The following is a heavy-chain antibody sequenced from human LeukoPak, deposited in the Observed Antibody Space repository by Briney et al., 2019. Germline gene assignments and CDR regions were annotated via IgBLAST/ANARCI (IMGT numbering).Heavy chain of an antibody. J-gene: IGHJ3*02. D-gene: IGHD2-2*01. Sequence: ASVKVSCKASGYTFTSYGISWVRQAPGQGLEWMGWISAYNGNTNYAQKLQGRGTMTTDTSTSTAYMELRSLRSDDTAVYYCARGSSRDIVVVPAAGYAFDIWGQGTMVTVSS. V-gene: IGHV1-18*01. CDR3: ARGSSRDIVVVPAAGYAFDI. CDR2: ISAYNGNT. CDR1: GYTFTSYG.